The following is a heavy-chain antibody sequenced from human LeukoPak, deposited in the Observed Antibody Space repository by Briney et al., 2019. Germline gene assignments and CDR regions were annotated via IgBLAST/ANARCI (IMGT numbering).Heavy chain of an antibody. V-gene: IGHV3-48*03. Sequence: GGSLRLSCAASGFSLSSYAMNWVRQAPGKGLEWVSYISSSGSTIYYADSVKGRFTISRDNAKNSLYLQMNSLRAEDTAVYYCAELGITMIGGVWGKGTTVTISS. D-gene: IGHD3-10*02. J-gene: IGHJ6*04. CDR2: ISSSGSTI. CDR3: AELGITMIGGV. CDR1: GFSLSSYA.